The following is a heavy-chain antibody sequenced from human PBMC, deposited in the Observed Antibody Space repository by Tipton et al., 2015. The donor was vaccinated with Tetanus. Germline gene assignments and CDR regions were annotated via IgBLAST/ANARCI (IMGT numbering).Heavy chain of an antibody. Sequence: RSLRLSCAASGFTFSSYAMHWVRQAPGKGLEWVAVISYDGSNKYYADSVKGRFTISRDNSKNTLYLQMNSLRAEDTAVYYCAKDRRRLTTVTARVLDYWGQGTLVTVSS. CDR1: GFTFSSYA. CDR3: AKDRRRLTTVTARVLDY. D-gene: IGHD4-17*01. CDR2: ISYDGSNK. V-gene: IGHV3-30*04. J-gene: IGHJ4*02.